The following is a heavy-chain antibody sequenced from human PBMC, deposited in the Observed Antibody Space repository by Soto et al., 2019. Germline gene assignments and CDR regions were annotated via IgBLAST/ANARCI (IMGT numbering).Heavy chain of an antibody. CDR1: GFTFSSYA. CDR2: ISYDGSNK. Sequence: PGGSLRLSCAASGFTFSSYAMHWVRQAPGKGLEWVAVISYDGSNKYYADSVKGRFTISRDNSKNTLYLQMNSLRAEDTAVYYCAREVQYCSSTSCYSGLFDYWGQRTLVTVSS. V-gene: IGHV3-30-3*01. CDR3: AREVQYCSSTSCYSGLFDY. D-gene: IGHD2-2*01. J-gene: IGHJ4*02.